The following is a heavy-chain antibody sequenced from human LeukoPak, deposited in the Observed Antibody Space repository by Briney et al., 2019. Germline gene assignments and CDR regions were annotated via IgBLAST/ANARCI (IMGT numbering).Heavy chain of an antibody. CDR1: GGSISSSNW. V-gene: IGHV4-4*02. J-gene: IGHJ4*02. CDR2: IYHSGST. Sequence: SGTLSLTCAVSGGSISSSNWGSWVRQPPGEGLEWIGEIYHSGSTNYNPSLKSRVTISVDKSKNQFSLKLSSVTAADTAVYYCTRIYYDSSGYGLDWGQGTLVTVSS. D-gene: IGHD3-22*01. CDR3: TRIYYDSSGYGLD.